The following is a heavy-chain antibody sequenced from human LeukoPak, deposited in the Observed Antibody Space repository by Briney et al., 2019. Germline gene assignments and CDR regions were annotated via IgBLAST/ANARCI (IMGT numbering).Heavy chain of an antibody. CDR1: GGSFSGYY. V-gene: IGHV4-34*01. D-gene: IGHD2-15*01. J-gene: IGHJ4*02. Sequence: SEALSLTCAVYGGSFSGYYWSWIRQPPGKGLEWIGEINHSGSTNYNPSLKSRVTISVDTSKNQFSLKLSSVTAADTAVYYCARRDCSGGSCSSHFDYWGQGTLVTVSS. CDR3: ARRDCSGGSCSSHFDY. CDR2: INHSGST.